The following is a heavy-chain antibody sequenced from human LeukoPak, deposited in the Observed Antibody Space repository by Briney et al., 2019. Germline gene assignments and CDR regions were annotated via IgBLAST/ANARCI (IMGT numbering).Heavy chain of an antibody. CDR1: GFTFSSYD. V-gene: IGHV3-13*01. Sequence: GGSLRLSCAASGFTFSSYDMHWVRQATGKGLEWVSAIGTAGDTYYPGSVKGRFTISRENAKNSLYLQMNSLRAGDTAVYYCARGHCSGGSCYYFDYWGQGTPVTVSS. CDR3: ARGHCSGGSCYYFDY. D-gene: IGHD2-15*01. J-gene: IGHJ4*02. CDR2: IGTAGDT.